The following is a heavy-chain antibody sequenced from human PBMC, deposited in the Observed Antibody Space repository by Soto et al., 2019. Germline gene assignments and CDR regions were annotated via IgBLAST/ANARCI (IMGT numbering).Heavy chain of an antibody. CDR2: IQQDGSET. CDR1: GFTFRNSW. CDR3: ARDRGYKAFDI. D-gene: IGHD5-12*01. V-gene: IGHV3-7*01. Sequence: GGSLRLSCAASGFTFRNSWMTWVRQAPGKGLEWVAHIQQDGSETKYVDSVRSRFTISRDNAKNSLYLQMNSLGAEDTAVYYCARDRGYKAFDIWGQGTMVTVSS. J-gene: IGHJ3*02.